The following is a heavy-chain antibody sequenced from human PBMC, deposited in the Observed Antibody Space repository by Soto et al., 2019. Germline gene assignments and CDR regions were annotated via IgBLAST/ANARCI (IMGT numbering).Heavy chain of an antibody. V-gene: IGHV3-21*01. D-gene: IGHD3-3*01. CDR2: ISSSSSYI. CDR1: GFNFGSHS. Sequence: PGVFLSLSCSASGFNFGSHSLNWVSRATGKGLEWVSSISSSSSYIYYADSVKGRFTISRDNAKNSLYLQMNSLRAEDTAVYYCARVRGLDYDFWSGFYSRTHDAFDIWGQGTMVTVS. CDR3: ARVRGLDYDFWSGFYSRTHDAFDI. J-gene: IGHJ3*02.